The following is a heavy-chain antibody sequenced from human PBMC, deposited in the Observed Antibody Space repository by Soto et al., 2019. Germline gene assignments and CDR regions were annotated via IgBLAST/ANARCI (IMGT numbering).Heavy chain of an antibody. J-gene: IGHJ6*02. V-gene: IGHV3-23*01. CDR2: ISGSGGST. Sequence: PGGSLRLSCGPSGFTFSSYAMSWVRQAPGKGLEWVSAISGSGGSTYYADSVKGRFTISRDNSKNTLYLQMNSLRAEDTAVYYCAKGYYYYYYGMDVWGQGTTVTVSS. CDR3: AKGYYYYYYGMDV. CDR1: GFTFSSYA.